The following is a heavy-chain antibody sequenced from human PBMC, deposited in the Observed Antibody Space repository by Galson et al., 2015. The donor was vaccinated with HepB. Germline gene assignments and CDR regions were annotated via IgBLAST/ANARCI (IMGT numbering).Heavy chain of an antibody. CDR2: ISYSGNT. V-gene: IGHV4-39*01. D-gene: IGHD3-22*01. CDR3: AGLWPSSGYYY. Sequence: SETLSLTCTVSGVSISSRDYYWGWIRQPPGKGLEWVGAISYSGNTYCNPSLKSRVTVSLDMSKNQLSLRLSSVTAADTALYYCAGLWPSSGYYYWGQGTLVTVSS. CDR1: GVSISSRDYY. J-gene: IGHJ4*02.